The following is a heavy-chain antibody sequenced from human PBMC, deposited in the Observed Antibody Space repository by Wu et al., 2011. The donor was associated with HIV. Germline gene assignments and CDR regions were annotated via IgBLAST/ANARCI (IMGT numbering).Heavy chain of an antibody. Sequence: QVQLVQSGAGGEEAVGPSVKVSCKASGGTFSSYAISWVRQAPGQGLEWMGRIIPIFGTANYAQKFQGRVTITADESTSTAYMELSSLRSEDTAVYYCARDRITIFGVVEEHNYFDYWGQGTLVTVSS. CDR1: GGTFSSYA. CDR2: IIPIFGTA. D-gene: IGHD3-3*01. CDR3: ARDRITIFGVVEEHNYFDY. V-gene: IGHV1-69*15. J-gene: IGHJ4*02.